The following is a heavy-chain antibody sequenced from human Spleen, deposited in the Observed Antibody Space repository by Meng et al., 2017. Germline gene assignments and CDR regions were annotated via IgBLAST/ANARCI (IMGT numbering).Heavy chain of an antibody. CDR2: IYHSGST. Sequence: QVQLQQWGAGLLKPSETLSLTCAVYGGSIISNNWWSWVRQSPGKGLEWIGEIYHSGSTIYNPSLKSRVTISVDKSQNQISLKLTSVTAADTAVYYCASRRFLEWLRFGYWGQGTLVTVSS. V-gene: IGHV4-4*02. CDR1: GGSIISNNW. D-gene: IGHD3-3*01. CDR3: ASRRFLEWLRFGY. J-gene: IGHJ4*02.